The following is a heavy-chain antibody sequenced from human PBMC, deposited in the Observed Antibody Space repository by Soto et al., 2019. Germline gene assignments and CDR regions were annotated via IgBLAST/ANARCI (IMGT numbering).Heavy chain of an antibody. D-gene: IGHD3-22*01. V-gene: IGHV4-30-4*01. CDR3: VTYYYDSSGYYHPPYFDY. J-gene: IGHJ4*02. CDR1: GGSISSGDYY. CDR2: IYYSGST. Sequence: SETLSLTCTVSGGSISSGDYYWSWIRQPPGKGLEWIGYIYYSGSTYYNPSLKSRVTIPVDTSKNQFSLKLSSVTAADTAVYYCVTYYYDSSGYYHPPYFDYWGQGTLVTVSS.